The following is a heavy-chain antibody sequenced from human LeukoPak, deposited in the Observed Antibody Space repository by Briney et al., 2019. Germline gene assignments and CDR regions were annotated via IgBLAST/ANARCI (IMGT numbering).Heavy chain of an antibody. CDR1: GGSISSGDYY. CDR3: ARGVRRDGYNYLPYYFDY. V-gene: IGHV4-30-4*01. J-gene: IGHJ4*02. D-gene: IGHD5-24*01. CDR2: IYYSGST. Sequence: SETLSLTCTVSGGSISSGDYYWSWIRQPPGKGLEWIGYIYYSGSTYYNPSLKSRVTISVDMSQNQFSLKVSSVTAADTAAYYCARGVRRDGYNYLPYYFDYWGQGTLVTVSS.